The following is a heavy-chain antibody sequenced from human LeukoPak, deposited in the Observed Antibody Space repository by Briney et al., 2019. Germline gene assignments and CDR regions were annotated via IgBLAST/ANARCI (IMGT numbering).Heavy chain of an antibody. CDR3: ARIKRANGNGFRSPIDY. CDR2: INPNSGGT. V-gene: IGHV1-2*02. CDR1: GYTFTGYY. D-gene: IGHD2-8*01. J-gene: IGHJ4*02. Sequence: WASVKVSCKASGYTFTGYYMHWVRQAPGQGLEWMGWINPNSGGTNYAQKFQGRVTMTRDTSISTAYMELSRLRSDDTAVYYCARIKRANGNGFRSPIDYWGQGTLVTVSS.